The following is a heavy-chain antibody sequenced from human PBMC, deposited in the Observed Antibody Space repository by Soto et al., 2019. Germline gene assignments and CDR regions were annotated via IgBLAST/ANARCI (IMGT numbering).Heavy chain of an antibody. V-gene: IGHV4-34*01. CDR2: INHSGST. CDR3: ARGQREEAAAGRFDY. J-gene: IGHJ4*02. D-gene: IGHD6-13*01. CDR1: GGSFSGYY. Sequence: QVQLQQWGAGLLKPSETLSLTCAVYGGSFSGYYWSWIRQPPGKGLEWIGEINHSGSTNYNPSLKIRVTISVDTSKNQFALKLSSVTAADTAVYYCARGQREEAAAGRFDYWGQGTLVTVSS.